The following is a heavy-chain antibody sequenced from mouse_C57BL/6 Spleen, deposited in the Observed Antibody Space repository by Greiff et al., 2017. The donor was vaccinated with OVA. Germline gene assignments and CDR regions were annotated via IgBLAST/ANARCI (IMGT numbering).Heavy chain of an antibody. V-gene: IGHV1-50*01. CDR2: IDPSDSYT. CDR3: GRRGTGPFDY. J-gene: IGHJ2*01. D-gene: IGHD4-1*01. Sequence: QVQLQHPGAELVKPGASVKLSCKASGYTFTSYWMQWVKQRPGQGLEWIGEIDPSDSYTNYNQKFKGKATLTVDTSSSTAYMHLSSLTSEDSAVYYCGRRGTGPFDYWGQGTTLTVSS. CDR1: GYTFTSYW.